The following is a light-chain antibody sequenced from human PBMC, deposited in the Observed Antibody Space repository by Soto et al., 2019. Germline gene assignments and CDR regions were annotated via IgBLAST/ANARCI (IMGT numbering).Light chain of an antibody. Sequence: QSVLPQPPSASGTPGQRVTISCSTSNSRSGSNYVYWYQQLPGTAPKLLIYRNDQRPSGVPDRFSGSKSGTSASLAISGLRSDDEADYYCATWDDSLRVYVFGTGTKVTV. V-gene: IGLV1-47*01. CDR1: NSRSGSNY. CDR3: ATWDDSLRVYV. J-gene: IGLJ1*01. CDR2: RND.